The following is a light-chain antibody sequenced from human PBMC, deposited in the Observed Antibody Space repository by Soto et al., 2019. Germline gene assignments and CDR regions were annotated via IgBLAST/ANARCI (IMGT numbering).Light chain of an antibody. V-gene: IGLV2-11*01. J-gene: IGLJ2*01. CDR3: CSYAGRYTDVI. Sequence: QSVLTQPRSVSASPGQSVTISCTGTSSDVGAYNYVAWYQQHPGKAPKVMIYDVSKRPSGVPDRFSGSKSGNTASLTISGLQADDEADYYCCSYAGRYTDVIFGGGTKVTVL. CDR2: DVS. CDR1: SSDVGAYNY.